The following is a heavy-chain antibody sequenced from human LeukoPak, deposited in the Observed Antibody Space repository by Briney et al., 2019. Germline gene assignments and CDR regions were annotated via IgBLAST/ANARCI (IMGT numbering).Heavy chain of an antibody. D-gene: IGHD6-19*01. CDR1: SGSFSGYY. V-gene: IGHV4-34*01. CDR3: AYSSGWARSDAFDI. CDR2: INHSGST. Sequence: PSETLSLTCAVYSGSFSGYYWSWIRQPPGKGLEWIGEINHSGSTNYNPSLKSRVTISVDTSKNQFSLKLSSVTAADTAVYYCAYSSGWARSDAFDIWGQGTMVTVSS. J-gene: IGHJ3*02.